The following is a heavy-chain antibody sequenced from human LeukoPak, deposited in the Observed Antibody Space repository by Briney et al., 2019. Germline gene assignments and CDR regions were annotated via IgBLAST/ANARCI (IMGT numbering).Heavy chain of an antibody. Sequence: GRSLRLSCAASGFTFSSYAMHWVRQAPGKGLEWVAVISYDGSNKYYADSVKGRFTISRDNSKNTLYLQMNSLRAEDTAVYYCARKSCSSTSCYSHFDYWGQGTLVTVSS. CDR3: ARKSCSSTSCYSHFDY. J-gene: IGHJ4*02. CDR2: ISYDGSNK. CDR1: GFTFSSYA. D-gene: IGHD2-2*01. V-gene: IGHV3-30*04.